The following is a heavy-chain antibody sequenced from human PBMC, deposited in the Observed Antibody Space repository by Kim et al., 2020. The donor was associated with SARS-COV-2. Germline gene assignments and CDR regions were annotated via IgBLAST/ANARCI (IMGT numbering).Heavy chain of an antibody. D-gene: IGHD6-13*01. V-gene: IGHV3-48*02. CDR3: ARRIAAAGTGGDV. Sequence: YYDACVQGRFTIPRDNAKNSLYLQRNSLRDEDTAVYYCARRIAAAGTGGDVWGQGTTVTVSS. J-gene: IGHJ6*02.